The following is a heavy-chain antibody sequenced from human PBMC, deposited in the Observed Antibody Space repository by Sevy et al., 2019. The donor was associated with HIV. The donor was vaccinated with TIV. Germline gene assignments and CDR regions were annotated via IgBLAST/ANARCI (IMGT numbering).Heavy chain of an antibody. CDR2: ISGYNGNT. V-gene: IGHV1-18*01. J-gene: IGHJ4*02. D-gene: IGHD3-22*01. CDR1: GSTFSNYG. CDR3: VRDESFSLIVVDPDY. Sequence: ASVKVSCQASGSTFSNYGVTWVRQAPGQGLEWMGWISGYNGNTKYALKFQDRVIMTTDTATSTAYMELRSLRSDDTAVYYCVRDESFSLIVVDPDYWGQGTLVTVSS.